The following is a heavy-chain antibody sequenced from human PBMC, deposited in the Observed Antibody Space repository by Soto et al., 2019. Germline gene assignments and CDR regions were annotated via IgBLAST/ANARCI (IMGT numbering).Heavy chain of an antibody. V-gene: IGHV4-39*01. CDR3: ARQRDPSHFGY. CDR2: IYYSGST. Sequence: SETLSLTCTVSGGSISSSSYYWGWIRQPPGKGLEWIGSIYYSGSTYYNPSLKSRVTISVDTSKNQFSLKLSSVTAADTAVYYCARQRDPSHFGYWGQGTLVTVS. CDR1: GGSISSSSYY. J-gene: IGHJ4*02.